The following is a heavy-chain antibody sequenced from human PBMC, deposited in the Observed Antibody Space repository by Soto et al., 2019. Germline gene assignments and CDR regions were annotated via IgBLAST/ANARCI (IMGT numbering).Heavy chain of an antibody. CDR2: ISAYNGNI. V-gene: IGHV1-18*01. Sequence: QVRLVQSGAEVKKPGASVKVSCKTYGYDFTNYGINWVRQAPGQGLEWMGWISAYNGNIVYAKNLRGRDTLTTDTSTGSAYMELRSLRSDDTAVYYCARGHDILTGWKLTFWGQGTLVTVSS. CDR1: GYDFTNYG. J-gene: IGHJ4*02. CDR3: ARGHDILTGWKLTF. D-gene: IGHD3-9*01.